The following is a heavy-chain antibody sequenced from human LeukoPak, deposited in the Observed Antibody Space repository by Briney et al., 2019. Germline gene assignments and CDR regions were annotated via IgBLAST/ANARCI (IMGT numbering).Heavy chain of an antibody. CDR2: IKKDGSEK. D-gene: IGHD3-16*01. V-gene: IGHV3-7*01. J-gene: IGHJ4*02. Sequence: GGSLRLSCAASGFTFSSYWMSWVRQAPGKGLEWVANIKKDGSEKYYVDSVKGRFTISRDNAKNSLYLQMNSLRAEDTALYYCATGIAEGEYDSWGQGTLVTVSS. CDR1: GFTFSSYW. CDR3: ATGIAEGEYDS.